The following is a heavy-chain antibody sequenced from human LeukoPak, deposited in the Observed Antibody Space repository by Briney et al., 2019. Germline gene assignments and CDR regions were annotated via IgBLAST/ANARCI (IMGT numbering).Heavy chain of an antibody. J-gene: IGHJ3*02. V-gene: IGHV1-8*03. CDR2: MNPNSGNT. Sequence: ASVKVSCKASGYTFTSYDINWVRQATGQGLEWMGWMNPNSGNTGYAQKFQGRVTITRNTSISTAYMELSSLRSEDTAVNYCARGHTNWGQAFDIWGQGTMVTVSS. CDR1: GYTFTSYD. CDR3: ARGHTNWGQAFDI. D-gene: IGHD7-27*01.